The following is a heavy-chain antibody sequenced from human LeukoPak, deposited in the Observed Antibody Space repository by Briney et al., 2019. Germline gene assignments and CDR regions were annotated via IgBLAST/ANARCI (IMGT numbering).Heavy chain of an antibody. CDR2: IRYDGSNK. J-gene: IGHJ3*02. CDR1: GFTFSSYG. V-gene: IGHV3-30*02. D-gene: IGHD1-7*01. CDR3: AKDPGTGFRSLRGDAFDI. Sequence: PGRSLRLSCAASGFTFSSYGMHWVRQAPGKGLEWVAFIRYDGSNKYYADSVKGRFTIPRDNSKNTLYLQMNSLRAEDTAVYYCAKDPGTGFRSLRGDAFDIWGQGTMVTVSS.